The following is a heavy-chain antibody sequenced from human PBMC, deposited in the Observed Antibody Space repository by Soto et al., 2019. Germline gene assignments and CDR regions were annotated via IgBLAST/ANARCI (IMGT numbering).Heavy chain of an antibody. CDR1: GFTFSDYY. CDR2: ISSSGSTT. J-gene: IGHJ3*02. CDR3: ARWEQLGVGVGDAFDI. D-gene: IGHD1-26*01. Sequence: QVHLVESGGGLVKPGGSLRLSCAASGFTFSDYYMSWIRQAPGKGLEWVSHISSSGSTTYYGDSVKGRFTISRDNAKKSLYLQMNSLRAEDTAEYYCARWEQLGVGVGDAFDIWGQGTKVTVSS. V-gene: IGHV3-11*01.